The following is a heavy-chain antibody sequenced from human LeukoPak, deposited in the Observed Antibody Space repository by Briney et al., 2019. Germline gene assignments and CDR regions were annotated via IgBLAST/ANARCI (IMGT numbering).Heavy chain of an antibody. Sequence: PSQTLSLTCTVSGGSISSGSYYWSWIRQPAGKGLEWIGRIYTSGSTNYNPSLKSRVTISVDTSKNQFSLKLSSVPAADTAVYYCARGIDSSSWSNWFDPWGQGTLVTVSS. CDR2: IYTSGST. D-gene: IGHD6-13*01. CDR3: ARGIDSSSWSNWFDP. CDR1: GGSISSGSYY. J-gene: IGHJ5*02. V-gene: IGHV4-61*02.